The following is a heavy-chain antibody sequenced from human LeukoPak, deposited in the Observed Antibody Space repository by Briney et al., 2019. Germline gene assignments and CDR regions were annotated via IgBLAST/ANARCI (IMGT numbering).Heavy chain of an antibody. J-gene: IGHJ6*02. Sequence: GGSLRLSCAASGFTFSNYAMSWVRQAPGKGRRWGSTIMNTGSDTYYEDSVKGRFTIYRDNSENTLYLQMNNLRAEDTAIHYCAKVPYSDYGSGRPPFMDVWGQGTTVAVSS. V-gene: IGHV3-23*01. CDR1: GFTFSNYA. CDR3: AKVPYSDYGSGRPPFMDV. CDR2: IMNTGSDT. D-gene: IGHD3-10*01.